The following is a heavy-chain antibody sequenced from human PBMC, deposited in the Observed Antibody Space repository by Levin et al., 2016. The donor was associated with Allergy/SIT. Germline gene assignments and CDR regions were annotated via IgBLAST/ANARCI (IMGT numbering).Heavy chain of an antibody. D-gene: IGHD3-22*01. V-gene: IGHV3-30*02. CDR3: ARAGGHYDSSDYRGYYFDY. Sequence: GESLKISCAASGFMFSSYGMHWVRQAPGKGLEWVAFIRFDGSKKNYADSMKGRFTISRDNSKNTLYLQMNSLRAEDTAVYYCARAGGHYDSSDYRGYYFDYWGQGTLVTVSS. J-gene: IGHJ4*02. CDR1: GFMFSSYG. CDR2: IRFDGSKK.